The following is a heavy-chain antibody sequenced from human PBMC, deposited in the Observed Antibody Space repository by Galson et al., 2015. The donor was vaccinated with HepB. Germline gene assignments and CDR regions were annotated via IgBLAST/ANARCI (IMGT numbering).Heavy chain of an antibody. CDR3: AKDTASTKRGGYYYYGMDV. V-gene: IGHV3-23*01. J-gene: IGHJ6*02. CDR2: ISGSGGST. Sequence: SLRLSCAASGFTFSSYAMSWVRQAPGKGLEWVSAISGSGGSTYYADSVKGRFTISRDNSKNTLYLQMNSLRAEDTAVYYCAKDTASTKRGGYYYYGMDVWGQGTTVTVSS. D-gene: IGHD3-10*01. CDR1: GFTFSSYA.